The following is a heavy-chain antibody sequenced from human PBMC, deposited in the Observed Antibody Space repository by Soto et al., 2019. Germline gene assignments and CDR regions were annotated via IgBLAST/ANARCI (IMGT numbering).Heavy chain of an antibody. CDR1: GGPIKTGDYY. D-gene: IGHD3-10*01. Sequence: SETLSLTCNVSGGPIKTGDYYWNWVRQPPGKGLEWIGYVFYSGATNYSPSLKSRAAISMDTSKNQFSLSLTSVTAADTAVYYCARAGFSYGHLLFWGQGIRVTVSS. CDR3: ARAGFSYGHLLF. CDR2: VFYSGAT. J-gene: IGHJ4*02. V-gene: IGHV4-30-4*01.